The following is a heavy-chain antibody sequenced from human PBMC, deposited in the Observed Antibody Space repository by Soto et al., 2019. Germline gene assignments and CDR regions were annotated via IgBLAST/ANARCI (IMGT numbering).Heavy chain of an antibody. D-gene: IGHD5-18*01. CDR3: AKERGYNYGYDAMDV. J-gene: IGHJ6*02. Sequence: EVQLLESGGGLVQPGGSLRLSCAASEFTFSSCARSWVRQAPGKGLEWVSGISGSGGSTYYADSVKGRFTISRDNSKNTLYLQTNSLRAEDTAVYYCAKERGYNYGYDAMDVWGQGTTVTVSS. CDR2: ISGSGGST. V-gene: IGHV3-23*01. CDR1: EFTFSSCA.